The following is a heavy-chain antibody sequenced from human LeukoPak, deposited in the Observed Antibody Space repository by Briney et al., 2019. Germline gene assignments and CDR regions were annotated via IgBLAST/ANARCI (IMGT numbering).Heavy chain of an antibody. V-gene: IGHV1-69*05. CDR3: AKERDGYIDY. Sequence: SVKVSCKASGGTFSSYAISWVRQAPGQGLEWMGGIIPIFGTANYAQKFQGRVTITTDESTSTAYTELSSLRSEDTAVYYCAKERDGYIDYWGQGTLVTVSS. CDR2: IIPIFGTA. D-gene: IGHD5-24*01. CDR1: GGTFSSYA. J-gene: IGHJ4*02.